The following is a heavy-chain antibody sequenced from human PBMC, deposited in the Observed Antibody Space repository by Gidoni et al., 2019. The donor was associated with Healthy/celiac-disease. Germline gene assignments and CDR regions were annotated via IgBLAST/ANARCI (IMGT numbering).Heavy chain of an antibody. Sequence: EVQLVESGGGLVQPGGSLRLSCAASAFTFRCYWLHWVRQAPGEGLVWVSRINRDGSSASYADSVKGRFTSSRDNAKNTLYLQMNSLRAEDTAVYYCAREEPPRGSGSIGGDYYYYGMDVWGQGTTVTVSS. D-gene: IGHD3-10*01. V-gene: IGHV3-74*01. J-gene: IGHJ6*02. CDR3: AREEPPRGSGSIGGDYYYYGMDV. CDR1: AFTFRCYW. CDR2: INRDGSSA.